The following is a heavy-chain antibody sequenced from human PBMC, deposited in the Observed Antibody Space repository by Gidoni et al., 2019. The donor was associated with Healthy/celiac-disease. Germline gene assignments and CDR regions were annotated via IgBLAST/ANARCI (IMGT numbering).Heavy chain of an antibody. D-gene: IGHD5-12*01. Sequence: EVQLVKSGAEVKKPGESLKDSCQGSGYSFTSYWIGWVRQMPGKGLEWMGILYPGDSDTRFSPAFQGQGTISADKSISTADLQWSSLKASDTAMYYCASSGYVYQGDAFDIWGQGTMVTVAS. CDR2: LYPGDSDT. J-gene: IGHJ3*02. CDR3: ASSGYVYQGDAFDI. V-gene: IGHV5-51*03. CDR1: GYSFTSYW.